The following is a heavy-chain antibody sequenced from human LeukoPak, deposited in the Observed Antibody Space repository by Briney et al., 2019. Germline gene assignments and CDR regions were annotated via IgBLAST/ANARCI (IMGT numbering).Heavy chain of an antibody. Sequence: PGGSLRLSCAASGFTFSSYGMHWVRQAPGKGLEWLAVISYDGRNTYYADSVKGRLTISRDNSKNTLFLQMNSLRGEDTAVYYCAKDRLVVAPAAMTSNFDYWGHGTLVTVSS. CDR3: AKDRLVVAPAAMTSNFDY. D-gene: IGHD2-2*01. J-gene: IGHJ4*01. V-gene: IGHV3-30*06. CDR1: GFTFSSYG. CDR2: ISYDGRNT.